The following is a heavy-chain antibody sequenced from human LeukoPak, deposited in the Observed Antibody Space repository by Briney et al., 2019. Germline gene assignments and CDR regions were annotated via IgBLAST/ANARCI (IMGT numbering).Heavy chain of an antibody. Sequence: PGGSLRLSCAASGFNFGSYGMNWVRQAPGKGLEWVSSISSSTSYIYYADSVKGRFTISRDNAKNSLYLQMNSLRAEDTALYYCAKDIASGWTEGIDYWGQGTLVTVSS. CDR2: ISSSTSYI. CDR3: AKDIASGWTEGIDY. CDR1: GFNFGSYG. J-gene: IGHJ4*02. D-gene: IGHD6-19*01. V-gene: IGHV3-21*04.